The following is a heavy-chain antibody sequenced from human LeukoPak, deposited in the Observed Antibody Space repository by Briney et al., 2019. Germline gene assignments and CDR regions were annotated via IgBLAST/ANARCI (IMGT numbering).Heavy chain of an antibody. CDR3: ASSSNYGDYRKY. Sequence: SETLSLTCAVYGGSFSGYYWSWIRRPPGKGLEWIGEINHSGSTNYNPSLKSRVTISVDTSKNQFSLKLSSVTAADTAVYYCASSSNYGDYRKYWGQGTLVTVSS. J-gene: IGHJ4*02. CDR1: GGSFSGYY. CDR2: INHSGST. D-gene: IGHD4-17*01. V-gene: IGHV4-34*01.